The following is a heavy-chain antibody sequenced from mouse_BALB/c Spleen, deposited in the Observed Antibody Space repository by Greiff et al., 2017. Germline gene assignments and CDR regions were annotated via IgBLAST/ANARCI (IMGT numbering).Heavy chain of an antibody. V-gene: IGHV1-85*01. D-gene: IGHD1-1*01. Sequence: VQLQQSGAELVKPGASVKLSCKASGYTFTSYDINWVRQRPEQGLEWIGWIFPGDGSTKYNEKFKGKATLTTDKSSSTAYMQLSRLTSEDSAVYFCARSTTVVDWYFDVWGAGTTVTVSS. CDR1: GYTFTSYD. CDR3: ARSTTVVDWYFDV. J-gene: IGHJ1*01. CDR2: IFPGDGST.